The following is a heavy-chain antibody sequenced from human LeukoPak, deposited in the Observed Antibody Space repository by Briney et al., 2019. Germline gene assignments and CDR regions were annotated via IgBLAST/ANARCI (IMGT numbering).Heavy chain of an antibody. V-gene: IGHV1-69*13. CDR2: IIPIFGTA. CDR1: GGTFSSYA. J-gene: IGHJ6*02. Sequence: ALVKVSCKASGGTFSSYAISWVRQAPGQGLEWMGGIIPIFGTANYAQKFQGRVTITADESTSTAYMELSSLRSEDTAVYYCAREQNAYYYYGMDVWGQGTTVTVSS. CDR3: AREQNAYYYYGMDV.